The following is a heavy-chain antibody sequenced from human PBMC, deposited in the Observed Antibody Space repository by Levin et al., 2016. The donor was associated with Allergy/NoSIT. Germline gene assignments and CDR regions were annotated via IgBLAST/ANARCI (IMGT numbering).Heavy chain of an antibody. D-gene: IGHD3-10*01. Sequence: SETLSLTCTVSGGSISSYYWSWIRQPPGKGLEWIGYIYYSGSTNYNPSLKSRVTISVDTSKNQVYLQVTSVTPEDTAIYYCARAGSFYDAIGYYGLDVWGQGTTVTVSS. CDR2: IYYSGST. V-gene: IGHV4-59*12. CDR3: ARAGSFYDAIGYYGLDV. J-gene: IGHJ6*02. CDR1: GGSISSYY.